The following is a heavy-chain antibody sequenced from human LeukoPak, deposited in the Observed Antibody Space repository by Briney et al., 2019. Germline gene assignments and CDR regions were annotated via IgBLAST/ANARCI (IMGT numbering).Heavy chain of an antibody. D-gene: IGHD2/OR15-2a*01. Sequence: GESLKISCKGSGYSFTSYWIGWVRQMPGKGLEWMGIIYPGDSDTRYSPSFQGQVTISADKSITTAYLQCGSLRASDTAMYYCARPANRGDAFDIWGQGTMVTVSS. CDR3: ARPANRGDAFDI. CDR1: GYSFTSYW. CDR2: IYPGDSDT. V-gene: IGHV5-51*01. J-gene: IGHJ3*02.